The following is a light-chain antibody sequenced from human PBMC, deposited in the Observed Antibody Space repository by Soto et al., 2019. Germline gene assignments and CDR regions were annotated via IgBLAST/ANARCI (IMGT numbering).Light chain of an antibody. J-gene: IGKJ1*01. V-gene: IGKV3-15*01. Sequence: EIAIPQSPATLYMSPGQSATLSYTARQSVSTNLAWYQQKPGQPPWLLIYGASTRATGIPARFSGSGSGTEFTLTISSLQSADFSVYYCQQYNNWPPGTFGQGTKVEI. CDR3: QQYNNWPPGT. CDR2: GAS. CDR1: QSVSTN.